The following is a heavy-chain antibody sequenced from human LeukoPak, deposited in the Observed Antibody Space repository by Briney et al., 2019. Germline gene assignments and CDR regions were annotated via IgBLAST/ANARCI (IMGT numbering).Heavy chain of an antibody. Sequence: SETLSLTCTVSGGSVSNYYWSWIRQPPGKGLEWIGYVYYTGSTNYNPSLKSRVTMFEDKSKNQFSLRLYSVTVADTAVYYCARHFAYSSSSYFDYWGQGSLVTVSS. CDR1: GGSVSNYY. CDR3: ARHFAYSSSSYFDY. J-gene: IGHJ4*02. D-gene: IGHD6-6*01. CDR2: VYYTGST. V-gene: IGHV4-59*08.